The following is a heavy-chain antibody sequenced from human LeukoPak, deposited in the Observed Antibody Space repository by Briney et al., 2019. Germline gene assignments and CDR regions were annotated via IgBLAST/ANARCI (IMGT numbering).Heavy chain of an antibody. J-gene: IGHJ4*02. CDR1: GGSFSGYY. Sequence: PSETLSLTCAVYGGSFSGYYWSWIRQPPGKGLEWIGEINHSGSTNYNPSLKSRVTISVDTSKNQFSLKLSSVTAADTAVYYCARGVLLGYFDWLGIDYWGQGTLVTVSS. D-gene: IGHD3-9*01. CDR3: ARGVLLGYFDWLGIDY. V-gene: IGHV4-34*01. CDR2: INHSGST.